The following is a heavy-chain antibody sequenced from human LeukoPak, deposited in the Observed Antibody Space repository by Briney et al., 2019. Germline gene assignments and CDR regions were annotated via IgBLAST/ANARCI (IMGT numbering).Heavy chain of an antibody. J-gene: IGHJ6*03. CDR3: ARVGQWLVRPHSMDV. CDR2: INHSGSA. Sequence: KASETLSLTCAVYGESFSPYYWSWIRQPPGKGLEWIGEINHSGSANYNPSLKSRATISVDTSKNQFSLKLTTVTAADTAVYYCARVGQWLVRPHSMDVWGKGTTVTVSS. V-gene: IGHV4-34*01. CDR1: GESFSPYY. D-gene: IGHD6-19*01.